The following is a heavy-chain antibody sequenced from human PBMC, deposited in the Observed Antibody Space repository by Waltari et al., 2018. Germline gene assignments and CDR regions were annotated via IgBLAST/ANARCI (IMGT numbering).Heavy chain of an antibody. CDR2: ISPNSGGT. J-gene: IGHJ4*02. CDR3: ARDITVYYFDY. Sequence: QVQLVQSGAEVKKPGASVKVSCKASGYPFTGYYMHWVRQAPGQGLEWMGWISPNSGGTNHAQKFQGRVTMTRDTSISTAYMELSRLRSDDTAVYYCARDITVYYFDYWGQGTLVTVSS. CDR1: GYPFTGYY. D-gene: IGHD1-20*01. V-gene: IGHV1-2*02.